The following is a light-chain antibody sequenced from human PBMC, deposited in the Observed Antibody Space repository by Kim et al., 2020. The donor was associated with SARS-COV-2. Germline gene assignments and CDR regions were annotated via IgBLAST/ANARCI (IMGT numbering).Light chain of an antibody. CDR2: LNSDGSH. CDR1: SGNSTYA. CDR3: QTWGTGINWV. V-gene: IGLV4-69*01. Sequence: VKLTCTLSSGNSTYAIAWHQQQPEKGPRYLMKLNSDGSHSKGDGIPDRFSGSSSGAERYLTISSLQSEDEADYYCQTWGTGINWVFGGGTQLTVL. J-gene: IGLJ3*02.